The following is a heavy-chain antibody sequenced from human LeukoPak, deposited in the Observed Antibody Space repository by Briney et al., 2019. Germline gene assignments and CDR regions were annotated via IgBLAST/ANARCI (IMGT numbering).Heavy chain of an antibody. CDR2: ISWDGGSN. V-gene: IGHV3-43D*03. D-gene: IGHD4-17*01. CDR3: ATGGGPVTTSEEYFKN. CDR1: GFTFDDYA. J-gene: IGHJ1*01. Sequence: GGSRRLSCAASGFTFDDYAIHWVRQAPGKGLEWLSLISWDGGSNNYADSVKGRFTTSRDNSKNSVFLQMNSLRPEDSALYYCATGGGPVTTSEEYFKNWGQGTLVTVAS.